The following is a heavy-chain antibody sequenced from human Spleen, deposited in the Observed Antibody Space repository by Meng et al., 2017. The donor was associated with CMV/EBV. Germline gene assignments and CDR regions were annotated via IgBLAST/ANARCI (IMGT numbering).Heavy chain of an antibody. CDR1: GFTFSSYS. V-gene: IGHV3-21*01. J-gene: IGHJ6*02. CDR2: ISSSSSYI. Sequence: ETLSLTCAASGFTFSSYSMNWVRQAPGKGLEWVSSISSSSSYIYYADSVKGRFTISRDNAKNSLYLQMNSLRAEDTAVYYCARDTLYYGMDVWGQGTTVTVSS. CDR3: ARDTLYYGMDV.